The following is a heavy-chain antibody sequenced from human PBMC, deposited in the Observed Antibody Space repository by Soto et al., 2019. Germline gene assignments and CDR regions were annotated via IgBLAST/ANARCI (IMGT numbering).Heavy chain of an antibody. CDR1: GGSISSFY. V-gene: IGHV4-59*01. J-gene: IGHJ4*02. Sequence: SETLSLTCTVSGGSISSFYWSWMRQPPGKGLEWIGYIYYSGSTNYNPSLKSRVTISVDTSKNQFSLKLSSVTAADTAVYYCARVGVVIAQFDYWGQGTLVTVSS. CDR3: ARVGVVIAQFDY. CDR2: IYYSGST. D-gene: IGHD3-3*01.